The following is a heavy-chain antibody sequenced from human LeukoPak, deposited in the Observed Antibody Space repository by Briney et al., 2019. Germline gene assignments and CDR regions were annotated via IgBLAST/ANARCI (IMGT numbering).Heavy chain of an antibody. CDR3: ARDPTTSQGSDAFGI. V-gene: IGHV3-7*01. CDR1: GFTFSNYW. D-gene: IGHD1-1*01. J-gene: IGHJ3*02. CDR2: IKPDGSEK. Sequence: PGGSLRLSCAASGFTFSNYWMGWVRQAPGKGLEWVANIKPDGSEKYYVESVKGRFTISRDNAKNALNLQMSSLRAEDTAVYYCARDPTTSQGSDAFGIWGQGTRVTVSS.